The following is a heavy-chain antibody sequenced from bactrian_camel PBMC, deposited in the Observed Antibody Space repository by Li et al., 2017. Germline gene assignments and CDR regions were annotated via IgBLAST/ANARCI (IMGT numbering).Heavy chain of an antibody. D-gene: IGHD1*01. CDR3: VRDAPEGWAFGY. V-gene: IGHV3S54*01. J-gene: IGHJ6*01. CDR1: AYVYSSNC. Sequence: HVQLVESGGGSVEAGGSLRLSCAASAYVYSSNCMGWFRQAPGKEREGVAVIYTTSGRTAYYADSVKGRFTISRDNAKNTLYLQLNSLKSEDTAMYYCVRDAPEGWAFGYLGQGTQVTVS. CDR2: IYTTSGRTA.